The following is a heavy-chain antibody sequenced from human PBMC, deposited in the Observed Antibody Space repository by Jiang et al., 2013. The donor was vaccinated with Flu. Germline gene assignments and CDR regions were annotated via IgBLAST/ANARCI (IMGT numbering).Heavy chain of an antibody. J-gene: IGHJ4*02. Sequence: GAEVKKPGASVKVSCKASGYTFTGYYMHWVRQAPGQGLEWMGWINPNSGGTNYAQKFQGRVTMTRDTSISTAYMELSRLRSDDTAVYYCAREVQYYDSSGYYPGGYWGQGTLVTVSS. V-gene: IGHV1-2*02. CDR1: GYTFTGYY. CDR2: INPNSGGT. D-gene: IGHD3-22*01. CDR3: AREVQYYDSSGYYPGGY.